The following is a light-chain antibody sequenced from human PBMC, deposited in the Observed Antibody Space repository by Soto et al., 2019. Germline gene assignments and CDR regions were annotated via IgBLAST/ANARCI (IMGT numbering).Light chain of an antibody. V-gene: IGLV2-18*01. CDR2: QVS. CDR1: SIDVGRFDL. CDR3: SLKTSSATWV. J-gene: IGLJ3*02. Sequence: QSALTQPPSVSGSPGQSVTISGTGTSIDVGRFDLVSWDQQPPGTAPKLLIYQVSNRPSGVPDRFSGSQCGNTALLTISGLQAENEADYYCSLKTSSATWVFGGGTNVTVL.